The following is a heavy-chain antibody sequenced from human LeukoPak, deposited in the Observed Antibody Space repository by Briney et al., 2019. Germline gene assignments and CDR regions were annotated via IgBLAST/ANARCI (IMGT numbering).Heavy chain of an antibody. J-gene: IGHJ4*02. Sequence: GGSLRLSCAASGFTFSNAWMSWVRQAPGKGLEWVGRIKRKSNGGLIAYAAPVKGRFTISRDDSKNTLYLQMNSLKTEDTAIYYCATGVAVAGLVPFDYWGQGTLVTVSA. CDR3: ATGVAVAGLVPFDY. V-gene: IGHV3-15*01. D-gene: IGHD6-19*01. CDR1: GFTFSNAW. CDR2: IKRKSNGGLI.